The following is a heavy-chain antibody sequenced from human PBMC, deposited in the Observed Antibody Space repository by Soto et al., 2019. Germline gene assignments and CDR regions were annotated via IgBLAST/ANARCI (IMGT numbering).Heavy chain of an antibody. CDR3: AHTGTLAGADWYFDY. J-gene: IGHJ4*02. V-gene: IGHV2-5*02. D-gene: IGHD6-19*01. Sequence: QITLKESGPTLVKPTQTLTLTCTFSGFSLSTSGVGVGWIRQPPGKALEWLALIYWDDDKRYSPSLKSRLTITKDTAKNQVVLTMTNMDPVDTATYYCAHTGTLAGADWYFDYWGQGTLVTVSS. CDR1: GFSLSTSGVG. CDR2: IYWDDDK.